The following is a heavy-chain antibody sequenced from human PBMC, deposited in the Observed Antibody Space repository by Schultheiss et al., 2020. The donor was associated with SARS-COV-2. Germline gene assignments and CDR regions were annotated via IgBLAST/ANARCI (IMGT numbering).Heavy chain of an antibody. D-gene: IGHD1-26*01. J-gene: IGHJ4*02. CDR2: ISAYNGNT. CDR3: ARDRWELNPTYYFDY. V-gene: IGHV1-18*01. Sequence: ASVKVSCKASGDPFSSSDVHWVRQATGQGLEWMGWISAYNGNTNYAQKLQGRVTMTTDTSTSTAYMELRSLRSDDTAVYYCARDRWELNPTYYFDYWGQGTLVTVSS. CDR1: GDPFSSSD.